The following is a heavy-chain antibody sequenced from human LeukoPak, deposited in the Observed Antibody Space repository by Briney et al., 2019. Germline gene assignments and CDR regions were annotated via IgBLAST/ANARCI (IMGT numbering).Heavy chain of an antibody. D-gene: IGHD1-26*01. CDR3: AKDGGTIVGATLDY. J-gene: IGHJ4*02. CDR1: GFTFSSYG. Sequence: GGSLRLSCAASGFTFSSYGMHWVRQAPGKGLEWVAVISYDGSNKYYADSVKGRFTISRDNSKNTLYLQMSSLRAEDTAVYYCAKDGGTIVGATLDYWGQGTLVTVSS. CDR2: ISYDGSNK. V-gene: IGHV3-30*18.